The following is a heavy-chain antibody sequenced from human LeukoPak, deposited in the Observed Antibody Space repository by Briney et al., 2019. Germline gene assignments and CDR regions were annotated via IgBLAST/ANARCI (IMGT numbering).Heavy chain of an antibody. Sequence: SETLSLTCAVSGGSISSGGYSWSWIRQPPGKGLEWIGYIYHSGSTYYNPSLKSRVTISVDRSKDQFSLKLSSVTAADTAVYYCARVAESWEFDYWGQGTLVTVSS. J-gene: IGHJ4*02. CDR1: GGSISSGGYS. D-gene: IGHD1-26*01. CDR3: ARVAESWEFDY. V-gene: IGHV4-30-2*01. CDR2: IYHSGST.